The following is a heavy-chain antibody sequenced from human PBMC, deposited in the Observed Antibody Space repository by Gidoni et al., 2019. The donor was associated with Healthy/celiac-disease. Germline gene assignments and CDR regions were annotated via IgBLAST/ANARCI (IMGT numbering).Heavy chain of an antibody. CDR2: ISYDGSNK. V-gene: IGHV3-30-3*01. CDR3: ARDRRIAVAGGGYYYYYGMDV. J-gene: IGHJ6*02. CDR1: GFTFSSYA. D-gene: IGHD6-19*01. Sequence: QVQLVESGGGVVQPGRSLRLSCAASGFTFSSYAMHWVRQAPGKGLEWVAVISYDGSNKYYADSVKGRFTISRDNSKNTLYLQMNSLRAEDTAVYYCARDRRIAVAGGGYYYYYGMDVWGQGTTVTVSS.